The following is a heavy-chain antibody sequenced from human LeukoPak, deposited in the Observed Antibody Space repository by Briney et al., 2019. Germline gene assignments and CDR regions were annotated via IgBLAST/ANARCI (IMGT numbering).Heavy chain of an antibody. D-gene: IGHD6-13*01. Sequence: GASVKVSCKASGYTFTDYYMHWVRQAPGQGLEWMGWINPNSGGTHYAQEFQGRVTMTRDTSISTASMELSSLTSDDMAVFYCASSRIAAAGVDAFDIWGQGTMVTVSS. CDR2: INPNSGGT. J-gene: IGHJ3*02. V-gene: IGHV1-2*02. CDR3: ASSRIAAAGVDAFDI. CDR1: GYTFTDYY.